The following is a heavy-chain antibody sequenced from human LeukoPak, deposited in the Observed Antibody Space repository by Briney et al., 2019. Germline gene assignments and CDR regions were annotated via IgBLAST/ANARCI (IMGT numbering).Heavy chain of an antibody. J-gene: IGHJ4*02. Sequence: GGSLRLSCAASGFTFSSYSMNWVRQAPGKGLEWVSSISSSSSYIYYADSVKGRFTISRDNAKNSLYLQMNSLRAEDTAVYYCARFLYGGYDRYYLDYWGQGTLVTVSS. CDR1: GFTFSSYS. V-gene: IGHV3-21*01. CDR3: ARFLYGGYDRYYLDY. D-gene: IGHD5-12*01. CDR2: ISSSSSYI.